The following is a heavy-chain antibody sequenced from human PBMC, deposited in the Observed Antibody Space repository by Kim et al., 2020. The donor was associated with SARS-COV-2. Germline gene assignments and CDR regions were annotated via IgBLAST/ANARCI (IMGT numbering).Heavy chain of an antibody. CDR2: IYYSGST. CDR1: GGSISSYY. D-gene: IGHD5-12*01. V-gene: IGHV4-59*08. Sequence: SETLSLTCTVSGGSISSYYWSWIRQPPGKGLEWIGYIYYSGSTNYNPSLKSRVTISVDTSKNQFSLKLSSVTAADTAVYYCARNRGGRWLQLRGYYFDYWGQGTLVTVSS. J-gene: IGHJ4*02. CDR3: ARNRGGRWLQLRGYYFDY.